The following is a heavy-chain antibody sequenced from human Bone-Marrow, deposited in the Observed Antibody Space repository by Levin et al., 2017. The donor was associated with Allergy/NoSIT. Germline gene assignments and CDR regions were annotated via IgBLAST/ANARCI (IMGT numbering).Heavy chain of an antibody. CDR2: IKQDGSEK. D-gene: IGHD3-22*01. Sequence: GGSLRLSCAASGFTFSSYWMSWVRQAPGKGLEWVANIKQDGSEKYYVDSVKGRFTISRDNAKNSLYLQMNSLRAEDTAVYYCARAGRDYYDSSGSMRTVFDIWGQGTLVTVSS. J-gene: IGHJ4*02. V-gene: IGHV3-7*01. CDR3: ARAGRDYYDSSGSMRTVFDI. CDR1: GFTFSSYW.